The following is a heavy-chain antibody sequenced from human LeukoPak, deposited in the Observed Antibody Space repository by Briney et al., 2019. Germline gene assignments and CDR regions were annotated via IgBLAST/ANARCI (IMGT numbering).Heavy chain of an antibody. Sequence: GGSLRLSCAASGFTFSSYWMSWVRQAPGKGLEWVSSISSSSSYIYYADSVKGRFTISRDNAKNSLYLQMNSLRAEDTAVYYCARPHLGYDSSSDYWGQGTLVTVSS. CDR2: ISSSSSYI. CDR3: ARPHLGYDSSSDY. V-gene: IGHV3-21*01. D-gene: IGHD3-22*01. CDR1: GFTFSSYW. J-gene: IGHJ4*02.